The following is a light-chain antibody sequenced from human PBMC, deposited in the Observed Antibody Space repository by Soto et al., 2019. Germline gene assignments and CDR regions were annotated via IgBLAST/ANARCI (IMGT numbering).Light chain of an antibody. CDR3: QERTGWPPWT. V-gene: IGKV3-11*01. J-gene: IGKJ1*01. CDR1: QSVSLS. CDR2: DAS. Sequence: EIVLTQSPATLSLSPVRRATLSCRASQSVSLSLAWYQQKPGQAPRLLIYDASKRASGFPARFSGSGSGTDFTLTISSLEPEDFAVYYCQERTGWPPWTFGQGTKVDI.